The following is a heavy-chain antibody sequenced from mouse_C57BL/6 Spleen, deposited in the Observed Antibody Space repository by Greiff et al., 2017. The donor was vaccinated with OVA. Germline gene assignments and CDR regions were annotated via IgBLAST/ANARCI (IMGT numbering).Heavy chain of an antibody. CDR2: IHPNSGST. Sequence: QVQLQQPGAELVKPGASVKLSCKASGYTFTSYWMHWVKQRPGQGLEWIGMIHPNSGSTNYNEKFKSKATLTVDKSSSTAYMQLSSLTSEDSAVYYCGRNAGSSYFAYWGQGTLVTVSA. V-gene: IGHV1-64*01. CDR3: GRNAGSSYFAY. CDR1: GYTFTSYW. D-gene: IGHD1-1*01. J-gene: IGHJ3*01.